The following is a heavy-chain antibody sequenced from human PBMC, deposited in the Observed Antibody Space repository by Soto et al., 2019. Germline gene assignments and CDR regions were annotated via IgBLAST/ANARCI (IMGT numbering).Heavy chain of an antibody. CDR2: IYYSGST. CDR1: GGSISSGGYY. J-gene: IGHJ5*02. D-gene: IGHD2-2*02. Sequence: SETLSLTCTVSGGSISSGGYYWSWIRQHPGKGLEWIGYIYYSGSTYYNPSLKSRVTISVDTSKNQFSLKLSSVTAADTAVYYCAREYQLLYPNWFDPWGQGTLVTVSS. V-gene: IGHV4-31*03. CDR3: AREYQLLYPNWFDP.